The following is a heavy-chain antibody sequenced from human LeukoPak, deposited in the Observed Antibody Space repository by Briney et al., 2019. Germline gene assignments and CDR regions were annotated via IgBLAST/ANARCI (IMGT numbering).Heavy chain of an antibody. Sequence: SETLSLTCTVSGGSISSGGYYWGWIRQHPGKGLEWIGYIYYSGSTYYNPSLKSRVTISVDTSKNQFSLKLSSVTAADTAVYYCARGRRDSITYYYGSGSYYDYWGQGTLVTVSS. CDR2: IYYSGST. D-gene: IGHD3-10*01. V-gene: IGHV4-31*03. CDR1: GGSISSGGYY. CDR3: ARGRRDSITYYYGSGSYYDY. J-gene: IGHJ4*02.